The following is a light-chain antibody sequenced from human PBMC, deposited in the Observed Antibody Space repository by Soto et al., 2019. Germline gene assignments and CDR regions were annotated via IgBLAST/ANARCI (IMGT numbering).Light chain of an antibody. CDR2: TTS. CDR3: QQSYSRPRT. V-gene: IGKV1-39*01. CDR1: QSISTY. J-gene: IGKJ1*01. Sequence: DIQMTHSPSSLSAYVGDRVTVTCRASQSISTYLNWYPQKPGKAPNLLIYTTSILESGVPSRFSGSGSGTDFTLTISSLQPEDFATYFCQQSYSRPRTFGQGTKVDIK.